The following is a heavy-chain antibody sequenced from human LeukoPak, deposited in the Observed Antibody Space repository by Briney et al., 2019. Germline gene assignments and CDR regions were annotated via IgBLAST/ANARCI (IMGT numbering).Heavy chain of an antibody. D-gene: IGHD3-10*01. Sequence: SETLSLTCTVSGGSISSGGYYWSWIRQPPGKGLEWIGYIYHSGSTYYNPSLKSRVTISVDRSKNQFSLKLSSVTAADTAVYYCARDLGGHFDYWGQGTLVTVSS. V-gene: IGHV4-30-2*01. CDR2: IYHSGST. J-gene: IGHJ4*02. CDR1: GGSISSGGYY. CDR3: ARDLGGHFDY.